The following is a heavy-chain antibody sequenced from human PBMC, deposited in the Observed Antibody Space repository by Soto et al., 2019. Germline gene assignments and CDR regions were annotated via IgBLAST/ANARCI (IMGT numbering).Heavy chain of an antibody. CDR3: ARESGENWTYEAH. V-gene: IGHV4-4*07. J-gene: IGHJ1*01. D-gene: IGHD1-7*01. Sequence: PSGTLSLSCTVPGAYVSDFSWSWIRQPAGKGLEWIGRITVNGITQYTPSFRSRVTMSMDTSRNQFSLNLQSATAADTALYYCARESGENWTYEAHWGQGTLVTVSS. CDR2: ITVNGIT. CDR1: GAYVSDFS.